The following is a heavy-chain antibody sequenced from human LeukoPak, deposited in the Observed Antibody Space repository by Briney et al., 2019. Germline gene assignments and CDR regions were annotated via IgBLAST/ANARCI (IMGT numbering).Heavy chain of an antibody. Sequence: GGSLRPSCVASGFTFSNAWMNWVRQAPGEGLEWVGRTKTKTDGGTTDYAAPVKGRFTISRDDSKNTMYLQMNSLKTEDTAVYYCTTVGTMLRGFDSWGQGTLVTVSS. CDR3: TTVGTMLRGFDS. V-gene: IGHV3-15*01. J-gene: IGHJ4*02. CDR2: TKTKTDGGTT. D-gene: IGHD3-10*01. CDR1: GFTFSNAW.